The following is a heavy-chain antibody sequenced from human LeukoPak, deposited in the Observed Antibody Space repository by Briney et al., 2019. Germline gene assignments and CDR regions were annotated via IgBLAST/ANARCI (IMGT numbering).Heavy chain of an antibody. D-gene: IGHD4-11*01. Sequence: PSETLSLTCTVSDGSISSSSYYWSWIRQPAGKGLEWIGRIYTSGSTNYNPSLKSRVTISVDTSKNQFSLKLSSVTAADTAVYYCARERTPYYSNYAGRFDYWGQGTLVTVSS. V-gene: IGHV4-61*02. CDR3: ARERTPYYSNYAGRFDY. J-gene: IGHJ4*02. CDR1: DGSISSSSYY. CDR2: IYTSGST.